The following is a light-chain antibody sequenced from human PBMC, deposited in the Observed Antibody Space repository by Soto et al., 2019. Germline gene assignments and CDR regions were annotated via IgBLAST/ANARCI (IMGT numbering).Light chain of an antibody. Sequence: DIQMTQSPSSVSASLGDRVSITCRASQDISSWLAWYQQKPGKAPNLLIYAASSLQGGVTSRFSGSGSGTDFTLTISSLQPEDFAPYYCQQAHSFPFTFGGGTKVEI. CDR1: QDISSW. V-gene: IGKV1D-12*01. CDR2: AAS. CDR3: QQAHSFPFT. J-gene: IGKJ4*01.